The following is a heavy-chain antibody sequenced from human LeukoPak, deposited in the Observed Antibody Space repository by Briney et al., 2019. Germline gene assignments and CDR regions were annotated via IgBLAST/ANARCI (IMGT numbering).Heavy chain of an antibody. J-gene: IGHJ4*02. CDR1: GFTVSSNY. D-gene: IGHD2-15*01. CDR2: IYSGGST. Sequence: PGGSLRLSCAASGFTVSSNYMSWVRQAPGKGLEWVSVIYSGGSTYYADSVKGRFTISRDNSKNTLYLQMNSLRAEDTAAYYCARDGYCSGGSCYPFWGQGTLVTVSS. CDR3: ARDGYCSGGSCYPF. V-gene: IGHV3-53*01.